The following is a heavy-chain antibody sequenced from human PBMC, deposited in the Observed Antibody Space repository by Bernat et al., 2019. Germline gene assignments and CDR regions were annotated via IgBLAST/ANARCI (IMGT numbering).Heavy chain of an antibody. D-gene: IGHD4-23*01. CDR1: GGSISGYY. CDR3: ARSYYGGNSVCFDP. Sequence: QVQLQESGPGLVKPSETLSLTCTVSGGSISGYYWSWIRRPPGKGLEWIGYMSYSGSTNYNPSLKSRVTISVDTSNNQFSLKLSSVTAADTAVHYCARSYYGGNSVCFDPWGQGTLVTVSS. CDR2: MSYSGST. V-gene: IGHV4-59*01. J-gene: IGHJ5*02.